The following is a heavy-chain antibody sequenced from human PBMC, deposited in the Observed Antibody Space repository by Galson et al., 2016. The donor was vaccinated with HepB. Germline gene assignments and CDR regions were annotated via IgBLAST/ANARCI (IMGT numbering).Heavy chain of an antibody. D-gene: IGHD3-22*01. CDR3: AKDNYYDRSGYWGGVKYYYYYYGMDV. Sequence: SLRLSCAASGFTFSSYAMSWVRQAPGKGLEWVSAISGSGGSTNYADSVKGRFTISRDNSKNTLVLQMNSLRAEDTALYYCAKDNYYDRSGYWGGVKYYYYYYGMDVWGQGTTVTVSS. J-gene: IGHJ6*02. CDR2: ISGSGGST. V-gene: IGHV3-23*01. CDR1: GFTFSSYA.